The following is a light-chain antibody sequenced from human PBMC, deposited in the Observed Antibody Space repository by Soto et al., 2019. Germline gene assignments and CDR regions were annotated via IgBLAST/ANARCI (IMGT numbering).Light chain of an antibody. J-gene: IGKJ2*01. CDR1: QSVSSY. CDR3: QQRSNWPGT. V-gene: IGKV3-11*01. Sequence: EIVLTQSPATLSLSPGERATLSCRASQSVSSYLAWYQQKPGQAPRLLIYDASARATGIPARFSGSGSGTDLTPTISSLEPEDFAVYYCQQRSNWPGTFGQGTKLEIK. CDR2: DAS.